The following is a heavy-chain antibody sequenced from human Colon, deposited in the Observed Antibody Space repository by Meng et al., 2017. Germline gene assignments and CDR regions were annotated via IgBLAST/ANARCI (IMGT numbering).Heavy chain of an antibody. D-gene: IGHD3-10*01. CDR2: VSNDGNEE. CDR1: EFSFNGSP. V-gene: IGHV3-30*01. CDR3: AREKSRFGELEL. J-gene: IGHJ4*02. Sequence: VQLPVLGGGWLQPREPLRSSCATSEFSFNGSPVHWVRQAPGKGLEWVAVVSNDGNEEYYAESMKGRFTISRDNPKNTLNLQINSLRAEDTAVYYCAREKSRFGELELWGQGTLVTVSS.